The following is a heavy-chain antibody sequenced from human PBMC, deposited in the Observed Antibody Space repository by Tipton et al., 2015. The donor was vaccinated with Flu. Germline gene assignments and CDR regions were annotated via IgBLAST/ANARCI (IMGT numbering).Heavy chain of an antibody. J-gene: IGHJ6*02. CDR2: IIPIFGKP. D-gene: IGHD3-16*01. CDR1: GGTFSRYG. CDR3: ARDARFSYGERPKPGLDV. V-gene: IGHV1-69*01. Sequence: QLVQSGAEVKKPGSSVKVSCKTSGGTFSRYGFSWVRQAPGQGLEWMGGIIPIFGKPKYAENFQGRVTITADESTNTIYMEVISLTPDDTAVYYCARDARFSYGERPKPGLDVWGQGTTVTVSS.